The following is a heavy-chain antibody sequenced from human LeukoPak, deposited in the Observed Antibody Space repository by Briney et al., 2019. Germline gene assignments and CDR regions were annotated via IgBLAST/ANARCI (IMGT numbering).Heavy chain of an antibody. CDR1: GFTVSSNY. D-gene: IGHD4-11*01. CDR3: ARGYSTPDY. J-gene: IGHJ4*02. Sequence: GGSLRFSCAASGFTVSSNYMSWVRQAPGKGLEWVSVTYSGGSTDYADSVKGRFTISRDNSKNTLYLQMNSLRAEDTAVYYCARGYSTPDYWGQGTLVTVSS. V-gene: IGHV3-66*02. CDR2: TYSGGST.